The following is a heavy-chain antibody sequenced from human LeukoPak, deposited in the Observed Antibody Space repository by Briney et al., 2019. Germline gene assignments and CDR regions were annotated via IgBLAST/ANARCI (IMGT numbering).Heavy chain of an antibody. J-gene: IGHJ4*02. Sequence: GGSLRLSCXASGXTFSXXXXXXXXXAPGXXLXXXXXXXXTXXAIYYADSXRXXXXXXRDXAKNSLFLQMNSLRDEDTAIYYCARDKGGQALIAPLDYWGQGTMVTVSS. CDR1: GXTFSXXX. V-gene: IGHV3-48*02. CDR2: XXXTXXAI. CDR3: ARDKGGQALIAPLDY. D-gene: IGHD3-16*01.